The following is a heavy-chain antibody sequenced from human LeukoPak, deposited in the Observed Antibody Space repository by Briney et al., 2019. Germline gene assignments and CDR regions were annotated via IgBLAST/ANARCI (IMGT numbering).Heavy chain of an antibody. J-gene: IGHJ4*02. Sequence: SETLSLTCTVSGGSISSSSYYWGWIRQTPGKGLEWIGYIYYSGSTNYNPSLKSRVTISVDTSKNQFSLKLSSVTAADTAVYYCARSSYYDRSGYYYDYWGQGTLVTVSS. CDR3: ARSSYYDRSGYYYDY. V-gene: IGHV4-61*05. CDR1: GGSISSSSYY. D-gene: IGHD3-22*01. CDR2: IYYSGST.